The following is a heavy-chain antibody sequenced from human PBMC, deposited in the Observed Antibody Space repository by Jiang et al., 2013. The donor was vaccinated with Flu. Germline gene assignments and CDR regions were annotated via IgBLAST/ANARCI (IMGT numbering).Heavy chain of an antibody. Sequence: GAEVKKPGASVKVSCKASGYTFTSYDINWVRQATGQGLEWMGWMNPNSGNTGYAQKFQGRVTMTRNTSISTAYMELSSLRSEDTAVYYCAREHPAPYRWPPTIFGVVINYYGMDVWG. D-gene: IGHD3-3*01. CDR1: GYTFTSYD. J-gene: IGHJ6*02. V-gene: IGHV1-8*01. CDR3: AREHPAPYRWPPTIFGVVINYYGMDV. CDR2: MNPNSGNT.